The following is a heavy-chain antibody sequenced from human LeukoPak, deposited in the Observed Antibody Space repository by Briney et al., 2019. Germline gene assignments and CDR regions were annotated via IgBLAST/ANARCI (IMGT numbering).Heavy chain of an antibody. CDR2: IYYSGST. J-gene: IGHJ4*02. Sequence: SETLSLTCTVSGGSISSSSYYWGWIRQPPGKGLEWIGSIYYSGSTYYNPSLKSRVTISVDTSKNQFSLKLSSVTAADTAVYYCARQLRYFDWLSPFDYWGQGTLVTVSS. D-gene: IGHD3-9*01. CDR1: GGSISSSSYY. V-gene: IGHV4-39*01. CDR3: ARQLRYFDWLSPFDY.